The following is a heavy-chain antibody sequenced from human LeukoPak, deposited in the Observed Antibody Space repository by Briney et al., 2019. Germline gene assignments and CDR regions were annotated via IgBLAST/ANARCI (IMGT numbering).Heavy chain of an antibody. V-gene: IGHV1-18*04. Sequence: GASVKVSCKASGYTFTGYYMHWVRQAPGQGLEWMGWISTYNGHTNYAQKFQGRITMTTDTSTSTAYMELRSLRSDDTAVYYCATQSPACDYWGQGTLVTVFS. CDR3: ATQSPACDY. CDR2: ISTYNGHT. J-gene: IGHJ4*02. CDR1: GYTFTGYY.